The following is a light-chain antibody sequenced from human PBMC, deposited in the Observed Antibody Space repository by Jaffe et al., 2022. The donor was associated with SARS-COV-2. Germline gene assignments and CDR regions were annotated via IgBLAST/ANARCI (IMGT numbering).Light chain of an antibody. CDR3: QSYDTSLSGRV. Sequence: QSELTQPPSVSGAPGQTVTISCTGSSSNIGAGYTVHWYQQLPGTAPKLLIYSVNNRPSGVPDRFSGSKSGTSASLAITGLQAEDEADYYCQSYDTSLSGRVFGGGTKVTVL. CDR1: SSNIGAGYT. V-gene: IGLV1-40*01. CDR2: SVN. J-gene: IGLJ2*01.